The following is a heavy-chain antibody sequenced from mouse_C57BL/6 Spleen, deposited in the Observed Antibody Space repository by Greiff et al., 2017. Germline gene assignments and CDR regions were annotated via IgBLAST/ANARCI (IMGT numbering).Heavy chain of an antibody. CDR1: GFTFNTYA. CDR3: VRDTPCGSSYRYFDV. Sequence: EVQLVESGGGLVQPKGSLKLSCAASGFTFNTYAMHWVRQAPGKGLEWVARIRSKSSNYATYYADSVKDRFTISRDDSQSMLYLQMNNLKTEDTAMYYCVRDTPCGSSYRYFDVWGTGTTVTVSS. J-gene: IGHJ1*03. D-gene: IGHD1-1*01. CDR2: IRSKSSNYAT. V-gene: IGHV10-3*01.